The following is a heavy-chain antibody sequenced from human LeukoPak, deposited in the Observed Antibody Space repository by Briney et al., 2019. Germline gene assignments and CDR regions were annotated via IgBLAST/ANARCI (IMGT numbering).Heavy chain of an antibody. CDR2: ISYDGSNK. CDR3: ARDPRGQLLWFGEFDY. Sequence: GGSLRLSCAASGFTFSSYAMHWVRQAPGKGLEWVAVISYDGSNKYYADSVKGRFTISRDNSKNTLYLQMNSLRAEDTAVYYCARDPRGQLLWFGEFDYWGQGTLVTVSS. D-gene: IGHD3-10*01. J-gene: IGHJ4*02. V-gene: IGHV3-30-3*01. CDR1: GFTFSSYA.